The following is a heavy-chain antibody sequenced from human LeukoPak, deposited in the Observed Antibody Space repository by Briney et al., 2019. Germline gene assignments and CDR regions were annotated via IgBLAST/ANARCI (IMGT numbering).Heavy chain of an antibody. CDR2: ISYDGSNK. J-gene: IGHJ2*01. D-gene: IGHD5-18*01. Sequence: GGSLRLSCSASGFIFRNYGMYWVRQAPRKGLEWVAVISYDGSNKYYADSVKGRFTISRDNSKNAPYLQMNSLRAEDTAVYYCARARVDIAMFTWLNWYFDLWGRGTLVTVSS. CDR1: GFIFRNYG. V-gene: IGHV3-30-3*01. CDR3: ARARVDIAMFTWLNWYFDL.